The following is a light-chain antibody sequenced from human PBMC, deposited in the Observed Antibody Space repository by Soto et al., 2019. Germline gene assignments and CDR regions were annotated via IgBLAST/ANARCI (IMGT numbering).Light chain of an antibody. Sequence: DIQMTQSPSTLSASVGDRVTITCRASQSISSWLAWYQQKPGKAPKLLIYGASTLQKGVPSRFSGNGSGTDFTLTISSLQPEDLATYYCQQSNNYFTFGPGTKVDIK. CDR3: QQSNNYFT. V-gene: IGKV1-5*01. CDR1: QSISSW. CDR2: GAS. J-gene: IGKJ3*01.